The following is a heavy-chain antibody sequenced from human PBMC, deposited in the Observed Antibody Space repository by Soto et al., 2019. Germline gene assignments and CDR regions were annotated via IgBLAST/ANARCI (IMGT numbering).Heavy chain of an antibody. Sequence: QVQLVESGGGLVKPGGSVRLSCTASGFSFSDYYMSWIRQAPGKGLAWLSYIRSGGRSIKYAGSVKGRFTISRDNDKNPLYLTIYSMRAEDTAVYCCARDVGPGSTDYWGQGTLVTVAS. CDR2: IRSGGRSI. CDR1: GFSFSDYY. CDR3: ARDVGPGSTDY. V-gene: IGHV3-11*01. J-gene: IGHJ4*02.